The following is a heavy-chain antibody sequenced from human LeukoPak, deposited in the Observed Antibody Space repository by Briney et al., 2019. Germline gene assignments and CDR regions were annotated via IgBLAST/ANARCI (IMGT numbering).Heavy chain of an antibody. CDR2: IKQEGSEK. CDR3: AREGYCSSTSCYDYYYYMDV. D-gene: IGHD2-2*01. J-gene: IGHJ6*03. V-gene: IGHV3-7*01. Sequence: GGSLRLSCAASGFTFSSYWMSWFGQAPGKGLGGLATIKQEGSEKYYVDSVKGRFTISRDNAKNSMYLQMNSLRVEDTAVYYCAREGYCSSTSCYDYYYYMDVWGKGTTVTVSS. CDR1: GFTFSSYW.